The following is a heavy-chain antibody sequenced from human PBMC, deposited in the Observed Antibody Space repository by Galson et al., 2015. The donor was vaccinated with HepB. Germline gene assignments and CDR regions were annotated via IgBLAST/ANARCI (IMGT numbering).Heavy chain of an antibody. CDR1: GGTFSSYA. Sequence: SVKVSCKASGGTFSSYAISWVRQAPGQGLEWMGGIIPIFGTANYAQKFQGRVTITADKSTSTAYMELSSLRSEDTAVYYCARGGGDSSGYHQVYYYYGMDVWSQGTTVTVSS. J-gene: IGHJ6*02. V-gene: IGHV1-69*06. CDR2: IIPIFGTA. CDR3: ARGGGDSSGYHQVYYYYGMDV. D-gene: IGHD3-22*01.